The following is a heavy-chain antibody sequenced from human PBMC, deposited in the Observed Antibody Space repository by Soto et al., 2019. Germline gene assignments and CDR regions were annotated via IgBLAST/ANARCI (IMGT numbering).Heavy chain of an antibody. V-gene: IGHV3-23*01. CDR2: ISGSGGST. D-gene: IGHD6-19*01. J-gene: IGHJ4*02. CDR3: VRNHIGRGWPYYLAC. CDR1: GFTFSSYA. Sequence: EVQLLESGGGLVQPGGSLRLSCAASGFTFSSYAMSWVRQAPGKGLEWVSAISGSGGSTYYADSVKGRFTISRDKSQNTLNLQNNSLRAEDTAVYHCVRNHIGRGWPYYLACGGQGTLVTVSA.